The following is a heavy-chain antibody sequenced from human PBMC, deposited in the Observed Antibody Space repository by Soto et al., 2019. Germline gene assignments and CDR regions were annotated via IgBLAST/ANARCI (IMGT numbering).Heavy chain of an antibody. D-gene: IGHD1-26*01. J-gene: IGHJ4*02. CDR1: GFTVSSNY. V-gene: IGHV3-48*01. Sequence: GGSLRLSCAASGFTVSSNYMNWVRQAPGKGLEWISYISSSGISIYYADSVKGRFTISRDNAKNSLYLQMNSLRAEDTALYYCARSGNYRLDFWGQGTMVTVSS. CDR2: ISSSGISI. CDR3: ARSGNYRLDF.